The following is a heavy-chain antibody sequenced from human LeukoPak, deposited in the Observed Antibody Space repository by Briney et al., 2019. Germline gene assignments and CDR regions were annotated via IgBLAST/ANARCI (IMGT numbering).Heavy chain of an antibody. CDR3: AKDPGNGYSPDY. D-gene: IGHD5-24*01. Sequence: PGGSLRLSCTASGFTFGDYAMSWVRQAPGKGLEWVGFIRSKAYGGTTEYAASVKGRFTISRDDSKSIAYLQMNSLRAEDTAVYYCAKDPGNGYSPDYWGQGTLVTVSS. CDR1: GFTFGDYA. V-gene: IGHV3-49*04. CDR2: IRSKAYGGTT. J-gene: IGHJ4*02.